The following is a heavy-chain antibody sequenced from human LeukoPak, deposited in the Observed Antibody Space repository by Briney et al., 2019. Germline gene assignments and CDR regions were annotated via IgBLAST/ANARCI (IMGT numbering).Heavy chain of an antibody. V-gene: IGHV3-30*04. Sequence: GGSLRLSCAASGFTFSSYAMHWVRQAPGKGLEWVAVISYDGSNKYYADSVKGRFTISRDNSKNTLYLQMNSLSAEDTAVYYCAKEPAAIFDPYYYYMDVWGKGTTVTISS. CDR2: ISYDGSNK. CDR3: AKEPAAIFDPYYYYMDV. CDR1: GFTFSSYA. D-gene: IGHD2-2*01. J-gene: IGHJ6*03.